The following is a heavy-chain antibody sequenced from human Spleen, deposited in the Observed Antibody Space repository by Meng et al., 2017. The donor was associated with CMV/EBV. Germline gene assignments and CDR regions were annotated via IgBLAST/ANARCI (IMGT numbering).Heavy chain of an antibody. D-gene: IGHD3-3*01. CDR2: IYAADEK. Sequence: FSDLSLSRNAPGEGLVCHPSVKALEWLTSIYAADEKRYSPSLRSRLTITMYPSKNHVILTMTNMYPLDTATYYCARSVTTFGVVTNDSWGPGTLVTVSS. CDR3: ARSVTTFGVVTNDS. J-gene: IGHJ4*02. V-gene: IGHV2-5*02. CDR1: DLSLSRNAPG.